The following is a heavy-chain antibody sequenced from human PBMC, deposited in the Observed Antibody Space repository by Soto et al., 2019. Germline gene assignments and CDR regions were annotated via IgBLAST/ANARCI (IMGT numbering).Heavy chain of an antibody. V-gene: IGHV6-1*01. J-gene: IGHJ6*03. CDR1: GDSVSSNSAA. CDR3: ARDLPLYDILTGYYSHYYYYYMDV. D-gene: IGHD3-9*01. CDR2: TYYRSKWYN. Sequence: SQTHSLTCAISGDSVSSNSAAWNWIRQSPSRGLEWLGRTYYRSKWYNDYAVSVKSRITINPDTSKNQFSLQLNSVTPEDTAVYYCARDLPLYDILTGYYSHYYYYYMDVWGKGTTVTVSS.